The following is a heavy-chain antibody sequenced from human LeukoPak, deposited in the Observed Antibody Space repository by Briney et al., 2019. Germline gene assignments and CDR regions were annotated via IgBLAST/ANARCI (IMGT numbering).Heavy chain of an antibody. Sequence: SETLSLTCTVSGGSISSYYWSWMRQPPGKGLEWIGYIYYSGYTSYNPSLESRVTIAVDTSKNQFSLKLTSVTAADTAVYFCASACSSTSCYEGPRFDYWGQGTLVTVSS. CDR2: IYYSGYT. V-gene: IGHV4-59*01. D-gene: IGHD2-2*01. CDR3: ASACSSTSCYEGPRFDY. J-gene: IGHJ4*02. CDR1: GGSISSYY.